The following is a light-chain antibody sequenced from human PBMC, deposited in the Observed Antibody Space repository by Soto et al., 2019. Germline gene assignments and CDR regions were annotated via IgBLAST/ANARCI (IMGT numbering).Light chain of an antibody. CDR3: QQYNSYSPLT. V-gene: IGKV1-5*01. CDR1: QSISSW. CDR2: EAS. J-gene: IGKJ4*01. Sequence: DIQMTQSPSTLSASVGDRVTITCRASQSISSWLAWYQQKPGKAPKLLIYEASSVESGVPSRFSGSGSGTEFTLTISSLQPDDFATYYCQQYNSYSPLTFGGGTKVDIK.